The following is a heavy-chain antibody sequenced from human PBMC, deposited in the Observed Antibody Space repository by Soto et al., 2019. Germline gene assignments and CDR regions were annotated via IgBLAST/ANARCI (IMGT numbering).Heavy chain of an antibody. Sequence: PGGSLRLSCAASGFTFSSYAMSWVRQAPGKGLEWVSAISGSGGSTYYADSVKGRFTISRDNSKNTLYLQMNSLRAEDTAVYYCAKDIIGIAALPCGMDVWGQGTTVTVSS. CDR2: ISGSGGST. CDR3: AKDIIGIAALPCGMDV. CDR1: GFTFSSYA. J-gene: IGHJ6*02. V-gene: IGHV3-23*01. D-gene: IGHD6-6*01.